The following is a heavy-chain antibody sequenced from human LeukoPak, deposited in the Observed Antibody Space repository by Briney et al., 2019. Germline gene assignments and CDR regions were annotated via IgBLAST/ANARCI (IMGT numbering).Heavy chain of an antibody. J-gene: IGHJ4*02. V-gene: IGHV3-33*01. D-gene: IGHD3-16*01. CDR2: IWYDGSNK. CDR1: GFSFSNYG. CDR3: ARSNNGGWGYCDY. Sequence: PWGSLRLSCAASGFSFSNYGMHWVGQAPRKGLEWVAVIWYDGSNKYYADSVKGRFTISRDNSKNTLYVQMSSLRAEDTAVYYCARSNNGGWGYCDYWGQGSLVTVSP.